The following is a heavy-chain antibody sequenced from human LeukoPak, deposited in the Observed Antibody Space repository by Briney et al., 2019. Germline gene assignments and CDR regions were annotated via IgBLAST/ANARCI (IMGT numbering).Heavy chain of an antibody. CDR3: ARGTIIAVAGTGRSPDY. CDR1: GGTFSSYA. V-gene: IGHV1-69*06. J-gene: IGHJ4*02. Sequence: SVKVSCKASGGTFSSYAISWVRQAPGQGLEWMGGIIPIFGTANYAQKFQGRVTITADKSTSTAYMELSSLRSEDTAVYYCARGTIIAVAGTGRSPDYWGQGTLVTVSS. D-gene: IGHD6-19*01. CDR2: IIPIFGTA.